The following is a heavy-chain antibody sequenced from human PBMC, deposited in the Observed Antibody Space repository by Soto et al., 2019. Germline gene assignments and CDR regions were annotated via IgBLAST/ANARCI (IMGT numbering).Heavy chain of an antibody. J-gene: IGHJ3*02. CDR1: GGTFSSYA. CDR3: ARDRPTTVVTRDAFDI. V-gene: IGHV1-69*01. Sequence: QVQLVQSGAEVKKPGSSVKVSCKASGGTFSSYAISWVRQAPGQGLEWMGGIIPIFGTANYAQKFQGRVTISADESTSAAYVELSSLRSEDTAVYYCARDRPTTVVTRDAFDIWGQGTMVTVSS. D-gene: IGHD4-17*01. CDR2: IIPIFGTA.